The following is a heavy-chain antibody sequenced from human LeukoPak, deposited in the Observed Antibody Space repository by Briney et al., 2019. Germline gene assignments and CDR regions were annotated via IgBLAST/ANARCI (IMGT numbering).Heavy chain of an antibody. V-gene: IGHV4-34*01. CDR1: GGSFSGYY. Sequence: SETLSLTCAVYGGSFSGYYWSWIRQPPGKGLEWIGEINHSGSTNYNPSPKSRVTISVDTSKNQFSLKLSSVTAADTAVYYCARDSVVAPYYFDYWGQGTLVTVSS. CDR3: ARDSVVAPYYFDY. D-gene: IGHD2-15*01. CDR2: INHSGST. J-gene: IGHJ4*02.